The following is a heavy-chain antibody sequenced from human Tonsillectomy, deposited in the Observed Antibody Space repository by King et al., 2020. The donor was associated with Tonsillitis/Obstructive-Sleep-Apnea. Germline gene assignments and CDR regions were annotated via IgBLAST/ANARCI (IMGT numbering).Heavy chain of an antibody. V-gene: IGHV4-59*01. Sequence: VQLQESGPGLVKPSETLSLTCTVSGGSISSYYWSWIRQPPGKGLEWIGYIYYSGSTNYNPSLKSRVTISVDTSKNQFSLKLSSVTAADTAVYYCARDIGDPRGYWGQGTLVTVSS. CDR2: IYYSGST. D-gene: IGHD3-16*01. CDR1: GGSISSYY. J-gene: IGHJ4*02. CDR3: ARDIGDPRGY.